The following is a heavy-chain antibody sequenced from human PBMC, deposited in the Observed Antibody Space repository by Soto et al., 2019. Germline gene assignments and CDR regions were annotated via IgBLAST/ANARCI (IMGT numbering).Heavy chain of an antibody. CDR1: GGSVSSGTYY. V-gene: IGHV4-61*01. CDR3: SRDQGLGAGYFAL. CDR2: IYRGSP. D-gene: IGHD7-27*01. Sequence: QVQLQESGPGQVKPSETLFLTCTVSGGSVSSGTYYWSWIRQPAGKGLEWMGYIYRGSPNYNPSLESRTTLSVDTSRTQFSLMLSSVTAADTAVYYCSRDQGLGAGYFALWGRGTVVTVSS. J-gene: IGHJ2*01.